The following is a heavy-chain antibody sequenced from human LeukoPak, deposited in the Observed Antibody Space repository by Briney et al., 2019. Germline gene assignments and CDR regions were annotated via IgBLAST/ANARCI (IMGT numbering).Heavy chain of an antibody. CDR1: GFTFSSYA. V-gene: IGHV3-30-3*01. CDR3: AREGQYYDFWSGYYADY. Sequence: GGSLRLSCAASGFTFSSYAMHWVRQAPGKGLEWVAVISYDGSNKYYADSVKGRFTISRDNAKNSLYLQMNSLRAEDTAVYYCAREGQYYDFWSGYYADYWSQGTLVTVSS. CDR2: ISYDGSNK. J-gene: IGHJ4*02. D-gene: IGHD3-3*01.